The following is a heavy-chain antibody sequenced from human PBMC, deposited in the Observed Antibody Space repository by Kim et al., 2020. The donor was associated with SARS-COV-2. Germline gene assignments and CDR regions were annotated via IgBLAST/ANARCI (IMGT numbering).Heavy chain of an antibody. CDR2: MNPNSGNT. CDR3: ARTLYDTYYDFWSGYNHYYYYYGMDV. Sequence: ASVKVSCKASGYTFTSYDINWVRQATGQGLEWMGWMNPNSGNTGYAQKFQGRVTMTRNTSISTAYMELSSLRSEDTAVYYCARTLYDTYYDFWSGYNHYYYYYGMDVWGQGTTVTVSS. V-gene: IGHV1-8*01. CDR1: GYTFTSYD. J-gene: IGHJ6*02. D-gene: IGHD3-3*01.